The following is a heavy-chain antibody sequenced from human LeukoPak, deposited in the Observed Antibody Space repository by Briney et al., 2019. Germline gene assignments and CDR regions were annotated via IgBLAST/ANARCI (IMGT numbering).Heavy chain of an antibody. Sequence: GGSLTLSCAPSGLTVSSNYMSWVRQAPGKWMEWVSVIYSGGSTYYAHSVKGRFTISRDNSKNPRYLQMNSLRAEDTAVYYFARAPRGNSRNYWGQGTLVTLSS. CDR3: ARAPRGNSRNY. V-gene: IGHV3-66*01. CDR1: GLTVSSNY. D-gene: IGHD4-23*01. J-gene: IGHJ4*02. CDR2: IYSGGST.